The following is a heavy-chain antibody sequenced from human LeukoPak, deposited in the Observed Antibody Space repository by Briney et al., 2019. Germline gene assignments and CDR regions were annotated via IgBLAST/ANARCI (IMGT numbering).Heavy chain of an antibody. CDR2: ISGSGGST. CDR3: AKLMYSSSSRSDY. J-gene: IGHJ4*02. D-gene: IGHD6-6*01. CDR1: GFTFSSYA. V-gene: IGHV3-23*01. Sequence: PGGSLRLSCAASGFTFSSYAMSWVRQAPGKGLGWVSAISGSGGSTYYADSVKGRFTISRDNSKNTLYLQMNSLRAEDTAVYYCAKLMYSSSSRSDYWGQGTLVTVSS.